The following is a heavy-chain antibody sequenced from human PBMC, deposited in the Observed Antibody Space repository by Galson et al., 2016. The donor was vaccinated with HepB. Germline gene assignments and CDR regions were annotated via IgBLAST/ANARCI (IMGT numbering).Heavy chain of an antibody. J-gene: IGHJ6*03. D-gene: IGHD3-16*02. Sequence: SLRLSCAASGFTFSNNGMHWVRQAPGKGLEWVAVIWYDGSNKYYADSVKGRFTISRDNSKNTLYLQTNRLRAEDTAVYYCARDGYVWGSYRPSRYYHYYMDVWGQGTTVTVSS. CDR2: IWYDGSNK. V-gene: IGHV3-33*01. CDR3: ARDGYVWGSYRPSRYYHYYMDV. CDR1: GFTFSNNG.